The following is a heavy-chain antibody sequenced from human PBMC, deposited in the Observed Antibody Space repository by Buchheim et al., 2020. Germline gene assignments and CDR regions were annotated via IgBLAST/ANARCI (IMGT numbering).Heavy chain of an antibody. CDR1: GYPFSNYD. V-gene: IGHV1-8*01. J-gene: IGHJ4*02. Sequence: QVQLVQSGAEVKKPGASVKVSCKASGYPFSNYDIYWVRQASGHGLVWMGWMNPYRGTTGSSSKFQGRLTMTRNTSTSPAYMELSILRSDDTAVYYGARERSIAARLEFGYWGQGTL. CDR2: MNPYRGTT. D-gene: IGHD6-6*01. CDR3: ARERSIAARLEFGY.